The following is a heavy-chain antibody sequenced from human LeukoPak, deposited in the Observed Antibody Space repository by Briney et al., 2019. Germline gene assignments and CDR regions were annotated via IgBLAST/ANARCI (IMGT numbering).Heavy chain of an antibody. D-gene: IGHD1-7*01. CDR2: INPNSGDT. J-gene: IGHJ4*02. CDR1: GYTFTGYY. Sequence: ASVNVSCKASGYTFTGYYMHWVRQAPGQGLEWMGRINPNSGDTNYAQKFQGRVTMTRDTSITTGYMELSRLRSDDTAVYYCAREAPTTGTTFDYWGQGTLVTVSS. V-gene: IGHV1-2*06. CDR3: AREAPTTGTTFDY.